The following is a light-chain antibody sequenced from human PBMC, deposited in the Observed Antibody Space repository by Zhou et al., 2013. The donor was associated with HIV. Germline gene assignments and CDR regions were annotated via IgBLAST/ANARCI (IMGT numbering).Light chain of an antibody. Sequence: EIVMTQSPGTLSVSPGERATLSCRASQSVATNLAWYQQKPGQPPRLLIYGASTRATGVPARFSGSGSWTEFTLSISSMQSEDFAVYYCQQYHNWPPALTFGGGTEVEIK. J-gene: IGKJ4*01. CDR3: QQYHNWPPALT. CDR1: QSVATN. V-gene: IGKV3-15*01. CDR2: GAS.